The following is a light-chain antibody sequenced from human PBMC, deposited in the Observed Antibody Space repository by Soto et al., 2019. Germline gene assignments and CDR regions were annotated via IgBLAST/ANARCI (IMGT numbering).Light chain of an antibody. CDR1: QSLSSSF. CDR3: QQYGRSSKFS. CDR2: GSA. Sequence: EIVMTQSPGTLSLSPGERATLSCRASQSLSSSFLAWYPQKPGQAPRLIIYGSASRATGIPDRFSGSGSGTDCTLSVRTLEPEEGAVYYYQQYGRSSKFSFGGETKVEIK. J-gene: IGKJ4*01. V-gene: IGKV3-20*01.